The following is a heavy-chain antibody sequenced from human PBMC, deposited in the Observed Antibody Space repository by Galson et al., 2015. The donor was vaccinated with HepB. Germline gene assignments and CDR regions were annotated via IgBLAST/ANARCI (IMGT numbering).Heavy chain of an antibody. CDR2: ISAYNGNT. CDR1: GGTFSSYT. J-gene: IGHJ6*02. CDR3: ARGGDYGDYYYYGMDV. V-gene: IGHV1-18*01. Sequence: SVKVSCKASGGTFSSYTISWVRQAPGQGLEWMGWISAYNGNTNYAQKLQGRVTMTTDTSTSTAYMELRSLRSDDTAVYYCARGGDYGDYYYYGMDVWGQGTTVTVPS. D-gene: IGHD4-17*01.